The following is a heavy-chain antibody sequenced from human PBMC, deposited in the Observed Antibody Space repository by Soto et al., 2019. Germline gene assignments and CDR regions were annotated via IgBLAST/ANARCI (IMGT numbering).Heavy chain of an antibody. CDR1: GGSFSGYY. D-gene: IGHD6-13*01. J-gene: IGHJ4*02. CDR2: INHSGST. CDR3: ASPLRAAAGPPLRY. Sequence: QVQLQQCGAGLLKPSETLSLTCAAYGGSFSGYYWSWIRQPPGKGLEWIGEINHSGSTNYNPSLTSRVTISVDKSKNQFALKLSSVTAADTAVYYCASPLRAAAGPPLRYWGQGTLVTVGS. V-gene: IGHV4-34*01.